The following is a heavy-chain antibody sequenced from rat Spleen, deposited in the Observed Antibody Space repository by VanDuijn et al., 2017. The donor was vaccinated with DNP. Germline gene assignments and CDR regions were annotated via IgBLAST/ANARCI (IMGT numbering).Heavy chain of an antibody. CDR2: ITGGSGIT. CDR1: EFTFSRSD. J-gene: IGHJ3*01. V-gene: IGHV5-25*01. CDR3: TKPASYGGFAY. D-gene: IGHD1-11*01. Sequence: EVQLVESGGGLVQPGRSLKISCEASEFTFSRSDVAWVRQAPTKGLEWIASITGGSGITSYPDSVKGRFTISRDNEKSTLYLQMDSLRSEDTATYYCTKPASYGGFAYWGQGTLVTVSS.